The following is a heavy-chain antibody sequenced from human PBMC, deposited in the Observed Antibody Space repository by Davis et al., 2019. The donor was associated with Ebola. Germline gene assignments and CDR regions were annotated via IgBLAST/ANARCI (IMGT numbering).Heavy chain of an antibody. CDR2: ISGIGGNT. CDR1: GFTFSSYT. D-gene: IGHD4-11*01. V-gene: IGHV3-23*01. J-gene: IGHJ4*02. Sequence: GESLKISCAVSGFTFSSYTMSWVRQAPAKGSEWVSAISGIGGNTYYADSVKGRFTISRDNSKNTLYLQMNSLRVEDTALYYCAKGGDSNYDFDHWGQGTLVTVSS. CDR3: AKGGDSNYDFDH.